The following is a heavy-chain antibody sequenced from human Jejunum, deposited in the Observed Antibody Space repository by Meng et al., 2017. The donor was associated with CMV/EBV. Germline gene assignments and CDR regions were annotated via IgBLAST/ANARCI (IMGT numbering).Heavy chain of an antibody. V-gene: IGHV4-39*07. CDR3: ARGKDLYSWFDP. J-gene: IGHJ5*02. CDR1: GGYISSSTYF. D-gene: IGHD1-26*01. Sequence: CTVSGGYISSSTYFWGWIRQPPGKGLEWIGSMYYSGGTYYNPSLKSRVTISVDTSKNQFSLKLSSVTAADTAVYYCARGKDLYSWFDPWGQGTLVTVSS. CDR2: MYYSGGT.